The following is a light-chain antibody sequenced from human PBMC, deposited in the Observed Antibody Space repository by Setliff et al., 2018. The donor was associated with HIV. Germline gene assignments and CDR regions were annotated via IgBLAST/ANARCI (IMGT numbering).Light chain of an antibody. CDR2: DVT. CDR3: SSYTSISTYV. CDR1: SSDVGSYDF. V-gene: IGLV2-14*03. J-gene: IGLJ1*01. Sequence: SVLAQPASVSGSPGQSITISCTGTSSDVGSYDFVSWYQQHPGKVPKLLIYDVTGRNSGVSHRFSGSKSDNTASLTISGLQAEDEADYFCSSYTSISTYVFGTGTRSPS.